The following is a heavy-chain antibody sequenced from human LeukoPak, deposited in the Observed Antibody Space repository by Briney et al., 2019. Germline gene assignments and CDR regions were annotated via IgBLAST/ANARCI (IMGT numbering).Heavy chain of an antibody. CDR2: INPSGGST. D-gene: IGHD5-18*01. CDR3: ARADTAIQFDY. J-gene: IGHJ4*02. CDR1: GYTFTSYG. V-gene: IGHV1-46*01. Sequence: ASVKVSCKASGYTFTSYGISWVRQAPGQGLEWMGIINPSGGSTSYAQKFQGRVTMTRDMSTSTVYMELSSLRSEDTAVYYCARADTAIQFDYWGQGTLVTVSP.